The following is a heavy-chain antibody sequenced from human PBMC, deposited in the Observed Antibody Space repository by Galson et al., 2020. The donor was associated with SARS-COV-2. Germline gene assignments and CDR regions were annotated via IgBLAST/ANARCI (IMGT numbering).Heavy chain of an antibody. J-gene: IGHJ6*02. CDR2: IYYSGST. V-gene: IGHV4-31*03. CDR1: GGSISSGGYY. Sequence: SETLSLTCTVSGGSISSGGYYWSWIRQHPGKGLEWIGYIYYSGSTYYNPSLKSRVTISVDTSKNQFSLKLSSVTAADTAVYYCAREVVDTAMAEYYYYGMDVWGQGTTVTVSS. CDR3: AREVVDTAMAEYYYYGMDV. D-gene: IGHD5-18*01.